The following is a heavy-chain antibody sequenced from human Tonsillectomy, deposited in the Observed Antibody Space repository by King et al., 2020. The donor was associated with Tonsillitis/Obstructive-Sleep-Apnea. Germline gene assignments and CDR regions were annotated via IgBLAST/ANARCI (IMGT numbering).Heavy chain of an antibody. V-gene: IGHV3-30*18. Sequence: VQLVESGGGVVQPGRSLRLSCAASGFTFSSYGMHWVRQAPGKGLEWVAVISYDGSNKYYADSVKGRFTISRDNSKNTLYLQMNSLRAEDTAVYYCAKPKYYYGSGRPNPFDYWGQGTLVTVSS. D-gene: IGHD3-10*01. J-gene: IGHJ4*02. CDR1: GFTFSSYG. CDR2: ISYDGSNK. CDR3: AKPKYYYGSGRPNPFDY.